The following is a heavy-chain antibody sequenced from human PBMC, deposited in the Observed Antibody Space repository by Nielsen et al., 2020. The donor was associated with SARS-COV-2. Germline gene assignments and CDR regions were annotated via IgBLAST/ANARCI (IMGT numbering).Heavy chain of an antibody. V-gene: IGHV2-26*01. CDR1: GFSLSNARMG. J-gene: IGHJ6*03. D-gene: IGHD6-13*01. Sequence: SGPTLVKPTETLTLTCTVSGFSLSNARMGVSWIRQPPGKALEWLAHIFSNDEKSYSTSLKSRLTISKDTSKNQVVLTMTNMDPVDTATYYCARSIAAAGYTYYYYYMDVWGKGTTVTVSS. CDR3: ARSIAAAGYTYYYYYMDV. CDR2: IFSNDEK.